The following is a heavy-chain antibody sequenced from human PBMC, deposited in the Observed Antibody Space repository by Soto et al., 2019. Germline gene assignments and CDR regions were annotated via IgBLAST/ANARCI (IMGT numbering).Heavy chain of an antibody. Sequence: ASVKVSCKASGYTFTSYYMHWVRQAPGQGLEWMGIINPSGGSTSYAQKFQGRVTMTRDTSTSTVYMELSSLRSEDTAMYYCARLGMVYAIDYWGQGTLVTVSS. D-gene: IGHD2-8*01. V-gene: IGHV1-46*01. CDR2: INPSGGST. CDR1: GYTFTSYY. CDR3: ARLGMVYAIDY. J-gene: IGHJ4*02.